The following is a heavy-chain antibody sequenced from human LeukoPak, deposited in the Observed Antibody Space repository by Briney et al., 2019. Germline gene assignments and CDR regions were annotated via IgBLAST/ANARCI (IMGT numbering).Heavy chain of an antibody. V-gene: IGHV4-39*07. D-gene: IGHD1-26*01. J-gene: IGHJ4*02. CDR1: GGSISSSSYY. Sequence: SETLSLTCTVSGGSISSSSYYWGWIRQPPGKGLEWIGTIYYTGSTYYNPSLKSRVTISVDTSKNQFSLKLSSVTAADTAVYYCARDRYSGSRTTFYYFDYWGQGTLVTVSS. CDR2: IYYTGST. CDR3: ARDRYSGSRTTFYYFDY.